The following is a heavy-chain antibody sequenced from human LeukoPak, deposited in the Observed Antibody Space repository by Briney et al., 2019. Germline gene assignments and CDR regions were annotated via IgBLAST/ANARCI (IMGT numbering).Heavy chain of an antibody. CDR2: ITGGLEST. V-gene: IGHV3-23*01. Sequence: PGGSLGLSCAASGFTFSSYAMSWDRQAPGKGLEWVSTITGGLESTYYAGSVKGRFTISRDNSKNTLYLQMNSLRAEDTAVYYCAKRPKGYFDYWGQGTLVTVSS. J-gene: IGHJ4*02. CDR1: GFTFSSYA. CDR3: AKRPKGYFDY.